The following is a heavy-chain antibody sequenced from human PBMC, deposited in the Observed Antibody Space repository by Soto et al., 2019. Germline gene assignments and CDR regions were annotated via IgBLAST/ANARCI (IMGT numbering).Heavy chain of an antibody. CDR3: AGVALIWIHSTRFDP. V-gene: IGHV1-3*01. J-gene: IGHJ5*02. Sequence: ASVKVSCKASGYTFTSYAMHWVRQAPGQRLEWMGWINAGNGNTKYSQKFQGRVTITRDTSASTAYMELSSLRSEDTAVYYCAGVALIWIHSTRFDPWGQGTLVTVSS. CDR1: GYTFTSYA. CDR2: INAGNGNT. D-gene: IGHD5-18*01.